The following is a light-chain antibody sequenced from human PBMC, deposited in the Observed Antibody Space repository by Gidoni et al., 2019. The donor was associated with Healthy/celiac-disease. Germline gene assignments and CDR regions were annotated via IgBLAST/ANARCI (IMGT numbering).Light chain of an antibody. J-gene: IGKJ1*01. Sequence: ELVLTQSPGTLSLSPGERATLSCRARQSVSSSYLAWYQQKPGQAPRPLIYVASSRATGIPDRFSGSGSGTDFTLTISILEPEDFAVYYCQQYGSSPETFGQGTKVEIK. CDR2: VAS. V-gene: IGKV3-20*01. CDR1: QSVSSSY. CDR3: QQYGSSPET.